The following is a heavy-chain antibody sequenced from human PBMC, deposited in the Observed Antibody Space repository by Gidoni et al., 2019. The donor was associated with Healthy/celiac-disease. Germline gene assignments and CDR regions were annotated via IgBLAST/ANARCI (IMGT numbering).Heavy chain of an antibody. Sequence: EVQLVESGGGLVKPGGSLRPSCAASGFTFSGYSMNWVRQAPGKGLEWVSSISSSSSYIYYADSVKGRFTISRDNAKNSLYLQMNSLRAEDTAVYYCARDVAIYGGSEYWGQGTLVTVSS. CDR3: ARDVAIYGGSEY. CDR1: GFTFSGYS. V-gene: IGHV3-21*01. CDR2: ISSSSSYI. J-gene: IGHJ4*02. D-gene: IGHD4-17*01.